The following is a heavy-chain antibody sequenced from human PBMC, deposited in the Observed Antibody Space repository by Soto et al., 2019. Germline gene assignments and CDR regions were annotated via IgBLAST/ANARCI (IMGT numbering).Heavy chain of an antibody. Sequence: SGGSLRLSCAASGFTFSSYAMHWVRQAPGKGLEWVAVISYDGSNKYYADSVKGRFTISRDNSKNTLYLQMNSLRAEDTAVYYCAREGYDFWSGYYANYYGMDVWGQGTTVTVSS. D-gene: IGHD3-3*01. CDR3: AREGYDFWSGYYANYYGMDV. CDR2: ISYDGSNK. J-gene: IGHJ6*02. CDR1: GFTFSSYA. V-gene: IGHV3-30-3*01.